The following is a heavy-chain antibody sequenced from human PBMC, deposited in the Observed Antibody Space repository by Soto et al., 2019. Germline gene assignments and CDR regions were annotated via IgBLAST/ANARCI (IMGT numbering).Heavy chain of an antibody. V-gene: IGHV4-31*03. J-gene: IGHJ4*02. D-gene: IGHD6-13*01. CDR1: GGSISSGGYY. Sequence: PSETLSLTCTVSGGSISSGGYYWSWIRQHPGKGLEWIGYIYYGGSTYYNPSLKSRVTISVDTSKNQFSLKLSSVTAADTAVYYCARDEAAAGMIDYWGQGTLVTVSS. CDR2: IYYGGST. CDR3: ARDEAAAGMIDY.